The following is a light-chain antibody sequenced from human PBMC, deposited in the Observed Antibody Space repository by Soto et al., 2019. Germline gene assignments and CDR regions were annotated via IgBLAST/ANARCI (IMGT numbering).Light chain of an antibody. V-gene: IGKV3-15*01. CDR2: GAS. Sequence: EIVMTQSPATLSVSPGERATLSCRASQSVSRTLAWYQQKPGQAPRLLIYGASTRAPGIPARFSGSGSGTEFTLTISSLQSEDFAVYYCQQYKNWPPTTFGQGTRLEMK. CDR3: QQYKNWPPTT. J-gene: IGKJ5*01. CDR1: QSVSRT.